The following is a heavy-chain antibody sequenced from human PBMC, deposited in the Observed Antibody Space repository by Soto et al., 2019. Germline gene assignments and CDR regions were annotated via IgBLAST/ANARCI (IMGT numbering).Heavy chain of an antibody. CDR1: GGPISSSSYY. CDR3: ARRGSDGGTGFDP. Sequence: SSETLSLTCTVSGGPISSSSYYWGWIRQPPGKGLEWIGSIYYSGSTYYNPSLKSRVTISVDTSKNQFSLKLSSVTAADTAVYYCARRGSDGGTGFDPWGQGTLVTVSS. V-gene: IGHV4-39*01. J-gene: IGHJ5*02. CDR2: IYYSGST. D-gene: IGHD3-16*01.